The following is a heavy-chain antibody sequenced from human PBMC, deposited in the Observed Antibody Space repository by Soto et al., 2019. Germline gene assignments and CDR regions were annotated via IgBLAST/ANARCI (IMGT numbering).Heavy chain of an antibody. J-gene: IGHJ5*02. CDR3: ASGIYGGNTGAWFDP. CDR1: GFTFSSYS. D-gene: IGHD4-17*01. CDR2: ISSSSSYI. V-gene: IGHV3-21*01. Sequence: PGGSLRLSCAASGFTFSSYSMNWVRQAPGKGLEWVSPISSSSSYIYYADSVKGRFTISRDNAKNSLYLQMNSLRAEDTAVYYCASGIYGGNTGAWFDPRGQGTLVTVSS.